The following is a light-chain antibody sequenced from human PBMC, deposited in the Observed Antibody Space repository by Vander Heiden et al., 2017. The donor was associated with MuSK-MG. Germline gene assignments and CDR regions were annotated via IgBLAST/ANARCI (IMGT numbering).Light chain of an antibody. CDR3: AAWDDSLSVRFV. Sequence: QSVLTQPPSASGTPGQSVTISCSGSSSNIGSNYVYWYQQLPGTAPKLLIYRNDQRPSGVPDRFSGSKSGTSASLAISGLRSEDEAEYYCAAWDDSLSVRFVFGTGTEVTVL. CDR2: RND. V-gene: IGLV1-47*01. CDR1: SSNIGSNY. J-gene: IGLJ1*01.